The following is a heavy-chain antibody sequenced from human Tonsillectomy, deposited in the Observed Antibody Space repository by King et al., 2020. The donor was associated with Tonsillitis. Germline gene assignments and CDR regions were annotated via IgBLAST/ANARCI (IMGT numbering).Heavy chain of an antibody. CDR1: GFIFSDYY. V-gene: IGHV3-11*05. CDR2: ISPSSTYT. J-gene: IGHJ4*02. CDR3: ARVLAAAGRYFDY. D-gene: IGHD6-13*01. Sequence: QLVQSGGGLVKPGGSLRLSCAASGFIFSDYYMSCVRQAPGKGLEWVSYISPSSTYTNYADSVKGRFTISRDNAKNSLYLQMNSLRAEDTAVYYCARVLAAAGRYFDYWGQGTLVTVSS.